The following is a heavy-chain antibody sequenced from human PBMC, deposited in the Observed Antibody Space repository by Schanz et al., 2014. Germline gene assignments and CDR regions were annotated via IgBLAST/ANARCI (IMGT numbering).Heavy chain of an antibody. CDR2: ISGSSIHK. CDR1: GFTFSDYY. J-gene: IGHJ3*02. D-gene: IGHD5-12*01. CDR3: AGAVATIRADSFDI. V-gene: IGHV3-11*06. Sequence: VQLVESGGGLVKPGGSLRLSCAASGFTFSDYYMAWIRQAPGKGLEWVSHISGSSIHKNYADSVKGRFSISRDNGETSVYLQINSLRVEDTAVYYCAGAVATIRADSFDIWGQGTMVAVSS.